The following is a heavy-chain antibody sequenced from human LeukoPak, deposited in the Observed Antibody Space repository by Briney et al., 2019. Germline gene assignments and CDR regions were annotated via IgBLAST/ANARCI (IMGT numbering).Heavy chain of an antibody. D-gene: IGHD1-26*01. CDR1: GGSISSGSYY. CDR3: ARELLSGSPV. Sequence: SQTLSLTCTVSGGSISSGSYYWSWLRQPAGTGLEWVERMYTTGSTNYNPSLKSRVTISLEKSKNQFSLKLISATAADTAVYYCARELLSGSPVWGQGTLVTVSS. J-gene: IGHJ4*02. CDR2: MYTTGST. V-gene: IGHV4-61*02.